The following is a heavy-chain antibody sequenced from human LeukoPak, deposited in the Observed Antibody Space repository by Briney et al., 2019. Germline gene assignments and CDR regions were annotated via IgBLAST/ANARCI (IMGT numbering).Heavy chain of an antibody. CDR2: IYYSGST. D-gene: IGHD4-17*01. CDR1: GASISRSDYF. CDR3: ARSSEYGDPFNY. Sequence: SSETLSLTCTVSGASISRSDYFWGWIRQPPGKGLEWIGSIYYSGSTYYSPSLKGRVTISVDTSKNQFSLKLTSVTAADTAVYYCARSSEYGDPFNYWGQGTMVTVSS. J-gene: IGHJ3*01. V-gene: IGHV4-39*01.